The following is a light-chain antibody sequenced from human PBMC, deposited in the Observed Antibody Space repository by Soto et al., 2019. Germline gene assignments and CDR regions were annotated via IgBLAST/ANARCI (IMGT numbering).Light chain of an antibody. CDR3: QQLNNYPPFT. Sequence: DIPMTQSPSSLSASVGDRVTITCRASESISTWLAWYQQKPGKAPKLLIYGASSLESGVPPRFSGDGSETDFTLTISRLQPEDFATYYCQQLNNYPPFTFGPGTTVDLE. J-gene: IGKJ3*01. CDR2: GAS. CDR1: ESISTW. V-gene: IGKV1-5*03.